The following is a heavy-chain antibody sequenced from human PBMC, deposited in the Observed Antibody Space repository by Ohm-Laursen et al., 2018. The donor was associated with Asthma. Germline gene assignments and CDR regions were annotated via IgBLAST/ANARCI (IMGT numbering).Heavy chain of an antibody. V-gene: IGHV1-69*01. CDR1: GGTFSSYA. Sequence: ESSVKVSCNASGGTFSSYAISWVRQAPGQGLEWMGGIIPIFGTANYAQKFQGRVTITADESTSTAYMELSSLRSEDTAVYYCARDYGRDGSAGWLDPWGQGTLVSVSS. D-gene: IGHD5-24*01. J-gene: IGHJ5*02. CDR3: ARDYGRDGSAGWLDP. CDR2: IIPIFGTA.